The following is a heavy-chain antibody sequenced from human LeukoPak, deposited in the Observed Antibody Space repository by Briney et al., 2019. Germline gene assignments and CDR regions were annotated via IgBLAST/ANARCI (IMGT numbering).Heavy chain of an antibody. CDR2: MNPNSGNT. CDR1: GYTFTGYY. CDR3: ARGQSSSGWYGWFDP. V-gene: IGHV1-8*02. D-gene: IGHD6-19*01. J-gene: IGHJ5*02. Sequence: ASVKVSCKASGYTFTGYYMHWVRQAPGQGLEWMGWMNPNSGNTGYAQKFQGRVTMTRNTSISTAYMELSSLRSEDTAVYYCARGQSSSGWYGWFDPWGQGTLVTVSS.